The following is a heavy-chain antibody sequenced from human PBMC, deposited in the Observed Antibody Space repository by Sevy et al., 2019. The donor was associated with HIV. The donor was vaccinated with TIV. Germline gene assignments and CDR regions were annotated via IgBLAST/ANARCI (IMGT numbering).Heavy chain of an antibody. D-gene: IGHD3-10*01. J-gene: IGHJ6*02. CDR3: AGDSVVRGVSLYYYHYGIDV. Sequence: GESLKISCAASGFTFDYYGMSWVRQVPGRGLEWVSGLNWNGGSTRYADSVKGRFTISRDNAKNSLYLQMNSLRAEDTALYYCAGDSVVRGVSLYYYHYGIDVWGQGTTVTVSS. CDR1: GFTFDYYG. V-gene: IGHV3-20*04. CDR2: LNWNGGST.